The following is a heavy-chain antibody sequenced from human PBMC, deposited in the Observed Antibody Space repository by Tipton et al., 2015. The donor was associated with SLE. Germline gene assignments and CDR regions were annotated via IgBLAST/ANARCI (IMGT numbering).Heavy chain of an antibody. CDR1: GGSFSGYY. D-gene: IGHD6-13*01. V-gene: IGHV4-34*01. J-gene: IGHJ2*01. Sequence: TLSLTCAVYGGSFSGYYWSWIRQPPGKGLEWIGEINHSGSTNYNPSLKRRVTISVDTSKNQFSLKLSSVTAADTAVYYCARELAAAGRYFDLWGRGTLVTVSS. CDR3: ARELAAAGRYFDL. CDR2: INHSGST.